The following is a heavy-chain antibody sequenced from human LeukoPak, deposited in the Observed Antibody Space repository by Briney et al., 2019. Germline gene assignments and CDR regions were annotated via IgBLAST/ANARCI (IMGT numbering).Heavy chain of an antibody. J-gene: IGHJ6*03. Sequence: GASVKVSCKASGYTFTGYYMHWVRQAPGQGLEWMGWINPNSGGTNYAQKFQGRVTMTRDTSISTAYMELSRLRSDDTAVYYCARETRTHYYDILTGYFGATASYMDVWGEGTTVTISS. CDR3: ARETRTHYYDILTGYFGATASYMDV. V-gene: IGHV1-2*02. D-gene: IGHD3-9*01. CDR2: INPNSGGT. CDR1: GYTFTGYY.